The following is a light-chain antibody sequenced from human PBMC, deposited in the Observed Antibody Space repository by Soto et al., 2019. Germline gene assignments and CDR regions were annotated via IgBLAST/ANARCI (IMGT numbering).Light chain of an antibody. Sequence: DIQMTQSPSTLSASVGDRVTITCRASQSISSWLAWYQQKPGIAPKLLIYDASNLESGVPSRFSGSGSGTEFTLTISSLQPDDSATYYCQHYNSYPWTFCQGTKVEV. CDR3: QHYNSYPWT. J-gene: IGKJ1*01. CDR1: QSISSW. CDR2: DAS. V-gene: IGKV1-5*01.